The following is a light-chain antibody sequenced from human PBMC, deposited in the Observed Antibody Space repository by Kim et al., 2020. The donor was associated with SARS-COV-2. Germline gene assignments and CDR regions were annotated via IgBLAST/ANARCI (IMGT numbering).Light chain of an antibody. V-gene: IGKV1-5*03. CDR3: QHYIRFPYT. Sequence: SASVGDRVTITGRDSQIVDTYLAWYQQKPGKAPNLLIYQASNVQIGVTSRFSGSGSGAEFTLTISSLQPDDFATYYCQHYIRFPYTFGQGTKLEI. CDR1: QIVDTY. CDR2: QAS. J-gene: IGKJ2*01.